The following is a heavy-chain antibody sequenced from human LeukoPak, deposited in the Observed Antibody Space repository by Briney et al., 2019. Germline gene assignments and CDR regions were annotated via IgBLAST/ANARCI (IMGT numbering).Heavy chain of an antibody. CDR2: IYYSGSI. CDR1: GGSISSGSYY. J-gene: IGHJ3*02. V-gene: IGHV4-30-2*03. Sequence: SQTLSLTCTVSGGSISSGSYYWSWIRQPAGKGLEWIGSIYYSGSIYYNPSLRSRVTISVDTSRNQFSLKLSSVTAADTAVYYCATPYSVGYHGLDIWGQGTMITVSS. CDR3: ATPYSVGYHGLDI. D-gene: IGHD1-26*01.